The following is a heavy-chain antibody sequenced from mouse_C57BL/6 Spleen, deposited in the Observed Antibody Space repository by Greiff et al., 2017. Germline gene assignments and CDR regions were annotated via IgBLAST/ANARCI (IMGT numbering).Heavy chain of an antibody. J-gene: IGHJ1*03. Sequence: QVQLQQSGAELVKPGASVKMSCKASGYTFTSYWITWVKQRPGQGLEWIGDIYPGSGSTNYNEKFKSKATLTVDTSSSTAYMQLSSLTSEDAAVYYCARYGGLYWYFDVWGTGTTVTVSS. CDR3: ARYGGLYWYFDV. V-gene: IGHV1-55*01. CDR1: GYTFTSYW. D-gene: IGHD1-1*02. CDR2: IYPGSGST.